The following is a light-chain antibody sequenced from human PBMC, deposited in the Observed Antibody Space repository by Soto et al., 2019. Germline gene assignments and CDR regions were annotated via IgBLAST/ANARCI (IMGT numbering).Light chain of an antibody. Sequence: QSALTQPASVSGSPGQSITISCTGTSSDVGGYNFVSWYQQHPGKAPRLIIYEVSSRPSGVSYRFSGSKSGNTASLTISGLQAEDEADYYCSSYTLRNTLVLSGGGTKLTVL. CDR2: EVS. CDR3: SSYTLRNTLVL. J-gene: IGLJ3*02. CDR1: SSDVGGYNF. V-gene: IGLV2-14*01.